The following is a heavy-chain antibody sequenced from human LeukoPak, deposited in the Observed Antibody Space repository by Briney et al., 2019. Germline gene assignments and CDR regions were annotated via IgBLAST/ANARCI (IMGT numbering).Heavy chain of an antibody. CDR3: ATLLTGESWFMRY. D-gene: IGHD3-22*01. V-gene: IGHV3-30*02. Sequence: GGSLRLSCAASRFTFSSYGMHWVRQAPGKGLQWVAFIQYDGSNKYYADSVKGRFTISRDNSKNTLYLQMNSLRTEDTAVYYCATLLTGESWFMRYWGQGTLVTVSS. CDR1: RFTFSSYG. CDR2: IQYDGSNK. J-gene: IGHJ4*02.